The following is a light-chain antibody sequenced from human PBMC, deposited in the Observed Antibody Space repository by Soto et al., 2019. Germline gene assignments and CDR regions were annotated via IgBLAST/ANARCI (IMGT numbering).Light chain of an antibody. V-gene: IGKV1-5*03. CDR3: QQYNSYST. Sequence: DIQMTQSPSTLSASVGDSVASSCRASQSISSWLAWYQQKPGKAPKLLIYKASSLESGVPSRFSGSGSGTEFTLTISSLQPDDFATYYCQQYNSYSTFGQGTKVDI. CDR2: KAS. CDR1: QSISSW. J-gene: IGKJ1*01.